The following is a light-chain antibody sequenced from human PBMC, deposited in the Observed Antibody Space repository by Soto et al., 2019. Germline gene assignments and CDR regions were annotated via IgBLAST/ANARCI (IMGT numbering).Light chain of an antibody. CDR3: QQHYSTSIT. CDR1: QSVSSN. V-gene: IGKV3D-15*01. Sequence: EIVLTQSPVTLSVSPGERTTLSCRASQSVSSNLAWYQQRPGQAPRLLIYGASNRATGIPDRFSGSGSGTDDSLTTSGLEPEDFAVEYCQQHYSTSITFGQGTRLEIK. J-gene: IGKJ5*01. CDR2: GAS.